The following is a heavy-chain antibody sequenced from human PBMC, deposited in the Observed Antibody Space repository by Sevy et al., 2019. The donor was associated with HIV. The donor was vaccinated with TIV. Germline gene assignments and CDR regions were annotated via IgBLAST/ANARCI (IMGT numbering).Heavy chain of an antibody. D-gene: IGHD3-22*01. CDR3: ARGGGGGPYYYDSSGYHDAFDI. V-gene: IGHV3-30*04. Sequence: GESLKISCAASGFTFSSYAMHWVRQAPGKGLEWVAVISYDGSNKYYADSVKGRFTISRDNSKNTLYLQMISLRAEDTAVYYCARGGGGGPYYYDSSGYHDAFDIWGQGTMVTVSS. J-gene: IGHJ3*02. CDR2: ISYDGSNK. CDR1: GFTFSSYA.